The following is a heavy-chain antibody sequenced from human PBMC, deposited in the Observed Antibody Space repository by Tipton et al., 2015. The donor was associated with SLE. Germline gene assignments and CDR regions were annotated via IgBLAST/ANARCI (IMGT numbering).Heavy chain of an antibody. D-gene: IGHD6-19*01. CDR2: IYHSGST. CDR1: GYSISSGYY. CDR3: ARVYLQWLLGPRGYFDY. J-gene: IGHJ4*02. V-gene: IGHV4-38-2*02. Sequence: TLSLTCTVSGYSISSGYYWGWIRQPPGKGLEWIGSIYHSGSTYYNPSLKSRVTISVDTSKNQFSLKLSSVTAADTAVYYCARVYLQWLLGPRGYFDYWGQGTLVTVSS.